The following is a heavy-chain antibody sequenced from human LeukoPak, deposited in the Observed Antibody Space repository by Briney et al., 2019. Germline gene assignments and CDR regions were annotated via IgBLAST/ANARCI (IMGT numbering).Heavy chain of an antibody. V-gene: IGHV3-33*01. J-gene: IGHJ5*02. CDR2: IWYDGSNK. D-gene: IGHD3-16*01. CDR1: GFTFSSYG. CDR3: ARDGPITFGGAAWFDP. Sequence: GGSLRLSCAASGFTFSSYGMHWVRQAPGKGLEWVAVIWYDGSNKYYADSVKGRFTISRDNSKNTPYLQMNSLRAEDTAVYYCARDGPITFGGAAWFDPWGQGTLVTISS.